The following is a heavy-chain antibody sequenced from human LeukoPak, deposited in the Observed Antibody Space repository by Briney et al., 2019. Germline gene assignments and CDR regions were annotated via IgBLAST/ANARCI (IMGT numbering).Heavy chain of an antibody. Sequence: GGSLRLSCAASGLTFSSHWMHWVRQAPGKGLVWVSRITNDGSSTTYADSVKGRFTISRDNAKNTLYLQMNSLRAEDTAVYYCARDTTRGYSSGWYGVDYWGQRTLVTVSS. D-gene: IGHD6-19*01. J-gene: IGHJ4*02. V-gene: IGHV3-74*01. CDR3: ARDTTRGYSSGWYGVDY. CDR1: GLTFSSHW. CDR2: ITNDGSST.